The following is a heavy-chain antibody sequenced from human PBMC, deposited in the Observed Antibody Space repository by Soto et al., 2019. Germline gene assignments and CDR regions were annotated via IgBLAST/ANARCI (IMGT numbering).Heavy chain of an antibody. J-gene: IGHJ4*02. CDR3: AKCITALGPIDY. D-gene: IGHD6-6*01. CDR1: GGSIRSSNC. CDR2: SYHIGST. Sequence: SLTLSLTCAVSGGSIRSSNCWSLVRQPPGKGMDWIGASYHIGSTNYNPSFKSLVSILVDKSKNQFSLKLSFVTAADTAVYYCAKCITALGPIDYWGQGTLVTVS. V-gene: IGHV4-4*02.